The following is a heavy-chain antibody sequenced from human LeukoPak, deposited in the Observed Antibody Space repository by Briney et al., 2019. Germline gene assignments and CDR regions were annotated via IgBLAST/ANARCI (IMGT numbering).Heavy chain of an antibody. D-gene: IGHD1-7*01. Sequence: SETLSLTCTVSGGSISSGGYYWSWIRQHPGKGLEWLGYIYYSGSTYYTPSLKTRVTISVDTSKNPFSLKLSSVTAADTAVYYCARRQELLSAFDIWGQGTMVTVSS. CDR1: GGSISSGGYY. CDR2: IYYSGST. V-gene: IGHV4-31*03. J-gene: IGHJ3*02. CDR3: ARRQELLSAFDI.